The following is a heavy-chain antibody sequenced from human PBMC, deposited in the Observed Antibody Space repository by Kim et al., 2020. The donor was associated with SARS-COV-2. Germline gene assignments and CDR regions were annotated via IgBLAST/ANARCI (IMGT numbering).Heavy chain of an antibody. Sequence: GGSLRLSCAASGFTFSSYSMNWVRQAPGKGLEWVSSISSSSSYIYYADSVKGRFTISRDNAKNSLYLQMNSLRAEDTAVYYCARAKGGYSYGRDAFDIWGQGTMVTVSS. CDR2: ISSSSSYI. V-gene: IGHV3-21*01. J-gene: IGHJ3*02. CDR3: ARAKGGYSYGRDAFDI. D-gene: IGHD5-18*01. CDR1: GFTFSSYS.